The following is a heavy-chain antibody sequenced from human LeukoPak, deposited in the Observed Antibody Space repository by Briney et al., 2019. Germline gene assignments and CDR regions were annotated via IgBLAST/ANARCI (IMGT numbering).Heavy chain of an antibody. V-gene: IGHV4-34*01. CDR3: ASRILRFLGRPFDP. Sequence: PSETLSLTCAVYGGSFSGYYWSWIRQPPGKGLEWIGEINHSGSTNYNPSLKSRVTISVDTSKNQFSLKLSSVPAADTAVYYCASRILRFLGRPFDPWGQGTLVTVSS. D-gene: IGHD3-3*01. CDR2: INHSGST. CDR1: GGSFSGYY. J-gene: IGHJ5*02.